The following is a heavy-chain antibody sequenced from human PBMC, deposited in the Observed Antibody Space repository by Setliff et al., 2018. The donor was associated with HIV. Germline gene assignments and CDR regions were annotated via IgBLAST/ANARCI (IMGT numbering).Heavy chain of an antibody. V-gene: IGHV4-59*08. CDR3: ARRGTIWHGVDYHYMVV. D-gene: IGHD2-15*01. Sequence: SETLSLTCTVSGVSIGNFYWSWVRQSPGRGLEWIGFIFFTGTTNYNPSLKSRVTISVDTSKNQFSLNLTSVTAADTAVYYCARRGTIWHGVDYHYMVVWGKGTTVTVSS. CDR1: GVSIGNFY. J-gene: IGHJ6*03. CDR2: IFFTGTT.